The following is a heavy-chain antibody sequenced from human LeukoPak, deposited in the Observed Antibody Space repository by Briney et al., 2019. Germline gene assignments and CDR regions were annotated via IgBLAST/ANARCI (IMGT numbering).Heavy chain of an antibody. CDR1: GFTFSSCS. Sequence: PGGSLRLSCAASGFTFSSCSMNWVRQAPGKGLEWVSYISSSSSTIYYADSVKGRFTISRDNAKNSLYLQMNSLRDEDTAVYYCARGGVGATGGLFDYWGQGTLVTVSS. D-gene: IGHD1-26*01. V-gene: IGHV3-48*02. J-gene: IGHJ4*02. CDR2: ISSSSSTI. CDR3: ARGGVGATGGLFDY.